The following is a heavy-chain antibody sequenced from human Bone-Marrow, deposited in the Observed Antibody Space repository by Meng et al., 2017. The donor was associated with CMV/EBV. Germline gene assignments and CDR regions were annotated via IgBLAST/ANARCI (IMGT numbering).Heavy chain of an antibody. V-gene: IGHV6-1*01. CDR3: ARVKYNTSSNFGMDV. CDR2: TYYRSKWYN. CDR1: ADSVSSDTAA. D-gene: IGHD6-6*01. Sequence: QTLSLTCAISADSVSSDTAAWSWIRQSPSRGLEWLGRTYYRSKWYNDYALSVKSRITINPDTSKNQFSLRLISVTPEDTALYYCARVKYNTSSNFGMDVWGQGTTVTVSS. J-gene: IGHJ6*02.